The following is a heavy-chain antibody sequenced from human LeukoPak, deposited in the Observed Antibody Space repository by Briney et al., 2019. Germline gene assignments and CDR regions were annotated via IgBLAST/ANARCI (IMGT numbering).Heavy chain of an antibody. CDR2: FYFSGGT. J-gene: IGHJ4*02. V-gene: IGHV4-39*01. Sequence: SETLSLTCTVSGGSLGSSDYSWDWIRQSLEKGLEWIGNFYFSGGTYYSPSLKSRVTISADTSKNQFSLKLSSVTAADTAVYYCARRGRNYAFDLWGQGTPVTVSS. CDR3: ARRGRNYAFDL. D-gene: IGHD4-11*01. CDR1: GGSLGSSDYS.